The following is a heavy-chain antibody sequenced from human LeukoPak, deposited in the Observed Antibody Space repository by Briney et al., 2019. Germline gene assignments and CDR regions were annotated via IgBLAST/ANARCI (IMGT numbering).Heavy chain of an antibody. J-gene: IGHJ3*02. CDR1: GFTFSSYW. V-gene: IGHV3-74*01. D-gene: IGHD2-2*01. CDR2: INTDGSST. CDR3: ARAGGSIPAAIFFRAFDI. Sequence: PGGSLRLSCAASGFTFSSYWMHWVRQAPGKGLVWVSRINTDGSSTSYADSVKGRFTISRDNAKNTLYLQTNSLRAEDTAVYYCARAGGSIPAAIFFRAFDIWGQGTMVTVSS.